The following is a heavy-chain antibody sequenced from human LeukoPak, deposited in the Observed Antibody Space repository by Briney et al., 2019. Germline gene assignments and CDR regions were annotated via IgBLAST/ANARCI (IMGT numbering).Heavy chain of an antibody. CDR2: IYSGGST. V-gene: IGHV3-53*01. Sequence: GGSLRLSCAASGFTASSNYMSWVRQAPGKGLEWVSVIYSGGSTYYADSVKGRFTISRDNSKNTLYLQMNSLRAEDTAVYYCASVSGGTEYYFDYWGQGTLVTVSS. D-gene: IGHD2-15*01. CDR3: ASVSGGTEYYFDY. J-gene: IGHJ4*02. CDR1: GFTASSNY.